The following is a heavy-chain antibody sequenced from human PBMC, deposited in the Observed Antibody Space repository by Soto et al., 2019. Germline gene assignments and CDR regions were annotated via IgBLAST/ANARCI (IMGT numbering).Heavy chain of an antibody. J-gene: IGHJ4*02. CDR1: GGSISSGGYY. D-gene: IGHD1-26*01. CDR2: IYYSGST. Sequence: SETLSLTCTVSGGSISSGGYYWSWIRQHPGKGLEWIGYIYYSGSTYYNPSLESRVTISVDTSKNQFSLKLSSVTAADTAVYYCARGPIVGATKAFDYWGQGTLVTVSS. CDR3: ARGPIVGATKAFDY. V-gene: IGHV4-31*03.